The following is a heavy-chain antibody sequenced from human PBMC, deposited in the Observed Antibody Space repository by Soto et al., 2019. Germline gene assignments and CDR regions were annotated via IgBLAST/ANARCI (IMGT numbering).Heavy chain of an antibody. V-gene: IGHV3-23*01. Sequence: GGSLRLSCAASGFTFSSYAMSWVRQAPGKGLEWVSAISGSGGSTYYADSVKGRFTISRDNSKNTLYLQMNSLRAEDTAVYYCAKDGTWWDIVVVPAVTFDYWGQGTLVTVSS. CDR3: AKDGTWWDIVVVPAVTFDY. CDR1: GFTFSSYA. J-gene: IGHJ4*02. CDR2: ISGSGGST. D-gene: IGHD2-2*01.